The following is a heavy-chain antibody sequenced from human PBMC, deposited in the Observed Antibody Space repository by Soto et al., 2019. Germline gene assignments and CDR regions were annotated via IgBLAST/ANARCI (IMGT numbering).Heavy chain of an antibody. D-gene: IGHD3-22*01. CDR3: ARDPTDYYDSSATLDAFDI. J-gene: IGHJ3*02. CDR2: IYYSGST. V-gene: IGHV4-59*01. Sequence: SETLSLTCTGSGGSISSYYWSWIRQPPGKGLEWIGYIYYSGSTNYNPSLKSRVTISVDTSKNQFSLKLSSVTAADTAVYYCARDPTDYYDSSATLDAFDIWGQGTMVTVSS. CDR1: GGSISSYY.